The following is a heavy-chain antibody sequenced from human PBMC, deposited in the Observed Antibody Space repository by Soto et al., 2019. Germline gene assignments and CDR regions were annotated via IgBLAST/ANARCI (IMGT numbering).Heavy chain of an antibody. CDR1: GGSISSSSYF. CDR3: ARAQYFGSGIYSRPYYYYYGLDV. V-gene: IGHV4-61*05. D-gene: IGHD3-10*01. Sequence: SETLSLTCTVSGGSISSSSYFWGWIRQPPGKGLEWIGYINHSGSTNYNPSLHSRVTISVDTSSSQFSLKVISVTPADSALYYCARAQYFGSGIYSRPYYYYYGLDVWGPGTAVTVSS. CDR2: INHSGST. J-gene: IGHJ6*02.